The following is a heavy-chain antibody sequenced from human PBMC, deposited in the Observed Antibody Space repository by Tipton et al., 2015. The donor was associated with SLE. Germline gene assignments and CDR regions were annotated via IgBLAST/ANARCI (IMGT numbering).Heavy chain of an antibody. CDR3: VRDPSRLRREHPEDN. D-gene: IGHD1/OR15-1a*01. V-gene: IGHV3-30*02. J-gene: IGHJ4*01. CDR2: IRYDGSNT. CDR1: GFTFRSYG. Sequence: SLRLSCAASGFTFRSYGIHWVRQAPGKGLEWVGFIRYDGSNTYYVDSVKGRFTISRDNSKNTVDLQMDSLRAEDTAVYYCVRDPSRLRREHPEDNWGHGTLVTVSS.